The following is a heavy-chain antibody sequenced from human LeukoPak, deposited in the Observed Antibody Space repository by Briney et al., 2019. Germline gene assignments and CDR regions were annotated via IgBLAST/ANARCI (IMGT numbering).Heavy chain of an antibody. CDR1: GFTFRSYS. CDR2: ISSSSSYI. D-gene: IGHD3-3*01. J-gene: IGHJ4*02. V-gene: IGHV3-21*01. Sequence: GGSLRLSCAASGFTFRSYSMNWVRQAPGKGLEWVSFISSSSSYIYYADSVKGRFTISRDNAKNSLYLQMNSLRAEDTAVYYCAREEYYDFWSGYSEFDYWGQGTLVTVSS. CDR3: AREEYYDFWSGYSEFDY.